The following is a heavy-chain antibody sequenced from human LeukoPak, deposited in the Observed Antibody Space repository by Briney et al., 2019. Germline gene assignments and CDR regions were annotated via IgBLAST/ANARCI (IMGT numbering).Heavy chain of an antibody. CDR2: INPNSGGI. CDR1: GYTFTGYY. V-gene: IGHV1-2*02. D-gene: IGHD3-10*01. J-gene: IGHJ5*02. CDR3: ARIYYGSGSYYNLGWFDP. Sequence: ASVKVSCKASGYTFTGYYMHWVRQAPGQGLEWMGWINPNSGGINYAQKFQGRVTMTRDTSISTAYMELSRLRSDDTAVYYCARIYYGSGSYYNLGWFDPWGQGTLVTVSS.